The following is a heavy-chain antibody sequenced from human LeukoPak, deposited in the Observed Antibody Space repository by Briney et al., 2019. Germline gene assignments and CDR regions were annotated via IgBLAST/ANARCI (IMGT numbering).Heavy chain of an antibody. J-gene: IGHJ4*02. Sequence: SETLSLTCAVYGGSFSGYYWSWIRQPPGKGLEWIGEINHSGSTNYNPSPKSRVTISVDTSKNQFSLQLSSVTAADTAVYYCARGKFVLRFLEWFNRYFDYWGQGTLVTVSS. V-gene: IGHV4-34*01. CDR2: INHSGST. CDR1: GGSFSGYY. D-gene: IGHD3-3*01. CDR3: ARGKFVLRFLEWFNRYFDY.